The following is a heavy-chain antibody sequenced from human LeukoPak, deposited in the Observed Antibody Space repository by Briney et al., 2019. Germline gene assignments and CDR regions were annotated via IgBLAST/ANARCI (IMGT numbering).Heavy chain of an antibody. V-gene: IGHV3-7*04. Sequence: TGGSLRLSCAASGFTFSSYWMSWVRQAPGKGLEWVANVKQDGSEKYYVDSVKGRFTISRDNAKNSLYLQMNSLRAEDTAVYYCARGHQLLFVAFDIWGQGTMVTVSS. CDR2: VKQDGSEK. D-gene: IGHD2-2*01. CDR3: ARGHQLLFVAFDI. CDR1: GFTFSSYW. J-gene: IGHJ3*02.